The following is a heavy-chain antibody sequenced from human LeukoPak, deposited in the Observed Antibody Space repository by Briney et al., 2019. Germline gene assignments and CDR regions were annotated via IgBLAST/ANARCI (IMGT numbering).Heavy chain of an antibody. D-gene: IGHD3-22*01. V-gene: IGHV3-23*01. CDR3: AKRGVVIRVILVGFHKEAYYFDS. J-gene: IGHJ4*02. CDR2: ISGSGGGT. Sequence: GGSLRLSCAVSGITLSNYGMSWVRQAPGKGLEWVAGISGSGGGTNYADSVKGRFTISRDNRKNTLYLQMNSLRAEDTAVYFCAKRGVVIRVILVGFHKEAYYFDSWGQGALVTVSS. CDR1: GITLSNYG.